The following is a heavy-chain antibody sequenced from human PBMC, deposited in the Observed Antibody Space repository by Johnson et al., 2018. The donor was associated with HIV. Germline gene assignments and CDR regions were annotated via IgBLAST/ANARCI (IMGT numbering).Heavy chain of an antibody. V-gene: IGHV3-9*01. J-gene: IGHJ3*02. CDR1: GFTFSTYA. CDR3: SKEVI. Sequence: QLVESGGGVVQPGRSLRLSCAASGFTFSTYAMHWVRQAPGKGLEWVSGITWNSGSIGYADSVKGRFTISRDNAKNSLYLQMNSLRAGDTAVYFCSKEVIWGQGTMVTVSS. CDR2: ITWNSGSI.